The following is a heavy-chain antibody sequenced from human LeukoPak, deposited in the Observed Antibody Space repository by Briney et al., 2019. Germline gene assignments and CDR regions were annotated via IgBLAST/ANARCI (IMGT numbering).Heavy chain of an antibody. J-gene: IGHJ5*02. CDR1: GYSISSGYY. D-gene: IGHD3-16*02. CDR2: IYHSGST. V-gene: IGHV4-38-2*02. Sequence: SETLSLTCTVSGYSISSGYYWGWMRQPPGKGLEWIGSIYHSGSTYYNPSLKSRVTISVDTSKNQFSLKLSSVTAADTAVYYCARAADYVWGSYRYKYWFDPWGQGTLVTVSS. CDR3: ARAADYVWGSYRYKYWFDP.